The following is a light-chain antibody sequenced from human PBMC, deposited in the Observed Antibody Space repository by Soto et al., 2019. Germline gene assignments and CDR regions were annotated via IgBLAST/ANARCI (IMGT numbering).Light chain of an antibody. Sequence: DIQMTQSQSSLSASVGDRVTITCRASQRIDNYLNWYQQKPGKAPNLVIYAVTTLQGGVPSRFSGSASGTDFTLTISSLQPEDFATYYCQQTYDTPTTCGQGTKLEI. V-gene: IGKV1-39*01. CDR1: QRIDNY. CDR3: QQTYDTPTT. J-gene: IGKJ2*01. CDR2: AVT.